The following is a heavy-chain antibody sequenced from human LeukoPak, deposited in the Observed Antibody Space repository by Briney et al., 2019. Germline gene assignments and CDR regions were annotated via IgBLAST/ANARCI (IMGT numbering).Heavy chain of an antibody. CDR3: ARGAYYSDKFPLHY. CDR1: GSTFINYY. V-gene: IGHV1-2*02. Sequence: SVKVSCKASGSTFINYYMHWVRQAPGQGLGGMGWINPNSGATNYAQKFQGRVNMTRDTSSSAAYMDLNSLRSDDTAVYYCARGAYYSDKFPLHYWGQGTLVTVSS. D-gene: IGHD3-22*01. CDR2: INPNSGAT. J-gene: IGHJ4*02.